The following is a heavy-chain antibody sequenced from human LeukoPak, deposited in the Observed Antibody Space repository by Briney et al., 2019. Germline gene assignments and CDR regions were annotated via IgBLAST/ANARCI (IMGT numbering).Heavy chain of an antibody. CDR1: GFTFSSYS. CDR2: ISSSSTI. J-gene: IGHJ5*02. V-gene: IGHV3-48*01. CDR3: ARDPGVT. Sequence: GGSLRLSCAASGFTFSSYSMNWVRQAPGKGLEWVSYISSSSTIYYADSVKGRFTISRDNAKNSLYLQMNSLRAEDTAVYYCARDPGVTWGQGTLVTVSS.